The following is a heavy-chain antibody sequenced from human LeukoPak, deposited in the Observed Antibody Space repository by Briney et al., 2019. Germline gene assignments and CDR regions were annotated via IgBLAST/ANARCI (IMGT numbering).Heavy chain of an antibody. V-gene: IGHV4-59*01. D-gene: IGHD1-26*01. CDR2: IYSSGST. Sequence: SETLSLTCTVSGGSISSYYWSWIRQPPGKGLEWIGYIYSSGSTNYNPSLKSRVSISVDTSKNRLSLKLSSVTAADTAVYYCAREGVVGATSAFDIWGQGTMVTVSS. J-gene: IGHJ3*02. CDR3: AREGVVGATSAFDI. CDR1: GGSISSYY.